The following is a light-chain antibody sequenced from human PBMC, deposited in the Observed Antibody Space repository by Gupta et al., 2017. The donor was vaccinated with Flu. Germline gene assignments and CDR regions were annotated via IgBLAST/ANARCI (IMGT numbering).Light chain of an antibody. CDR1: QSVSSN. Sequence: EIVMTQSTATLSVSPGERATLSCRVSQSVSSNLAWYQQKPGQAPRLLIYGASTRATGIPARFSGSGSGTEFTLTIRSLQSEDFAVYYCQQYNNWPGTFGQGTKVEI. J-gene: IGKJ1*01. V-gene: IGKV3D-15*01. CDR2: GAS. CDR3: QQYNNWPGT.